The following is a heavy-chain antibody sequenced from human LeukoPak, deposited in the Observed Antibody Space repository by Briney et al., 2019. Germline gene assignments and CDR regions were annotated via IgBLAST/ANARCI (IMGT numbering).Heavy chain of an antibody. V-gene: IGHV3-48*02. J-gene: IGHJ4*02. CDR3: ARVWGSGSYFLGRLDY. D-gene: IGHD3-10*01. CDR1: GFTFSSSS. Sequence: GGSLRLSCVASGFTFSSSSMNWVRQAPGKGLEWVSYISSSGNTIYYADSVKGRFTISRDNAKNSLYLQMNSLRDEDSALYYSARVWGSGSYFLGRLDYWGQGTLVTVSS. CDR2: ISSSGNTI.